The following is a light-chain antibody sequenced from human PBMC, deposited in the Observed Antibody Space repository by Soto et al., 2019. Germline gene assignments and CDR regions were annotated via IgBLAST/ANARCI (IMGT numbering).Light chain of an antibody. J-gene: IGKJ3*01. Sequence: EIVLTQSPGTLSLSPGERATLSSRASQTIDNNHLAWYQQKPGQAPRLLFYGASTRATGIPDRFSGSGSGTDFTLTISRLEPDDFAVYYCQQYVWSPPFTFGPGTKVDIK. CDR1: QTIDNNH. V-gene: IGKV3-20*01. CDR3: QQYVWSPPFT. CDR2: GAS.